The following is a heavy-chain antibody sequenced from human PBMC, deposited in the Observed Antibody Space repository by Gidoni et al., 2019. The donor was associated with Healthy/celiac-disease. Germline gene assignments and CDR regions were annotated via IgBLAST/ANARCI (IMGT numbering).Heavy chain of an antibody. D-gene: IGHD7-27*01. CDR1: GFTFSSYS. J-gene: IGHJ3*02. Sequence: VQLVDSGGCLVKPGGSLRLSCAASGFTFSSYSMNWVRQAPGKGLEWVSSISSSSSYIYYADSVKGRFTISRDNAKNSLYLQMNSLRAEDTAVYYCARGLGAQDAFDIWGQGTMVTVSS. CDR3: ARGLGAQDAFDI. CDR2: ISSSSSYI. V-gene: IGHV3-21*01.